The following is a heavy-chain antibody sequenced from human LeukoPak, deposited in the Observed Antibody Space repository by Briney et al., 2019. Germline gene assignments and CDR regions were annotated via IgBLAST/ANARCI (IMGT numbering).Heavy chain of an antibody. CDR1: GFSFSSYA. CDR3: AKDPFLTVSKPLAY. Sequence: PGGSLTLSCPPSGFSFSSYAMSWVRQAAGKGLEWVSAISGSGGRTYYADSVKGRFTISRDNSKTTLYLQMNSRRAEDTAVYYCAKDPFLTVSKPLAYWGQGNLVTASS. D-gene: IGHD1-14*01. CDR2: ISGSGGRT. J-gene: IGHJ4*02. V-gene: IGHV3-23*01.